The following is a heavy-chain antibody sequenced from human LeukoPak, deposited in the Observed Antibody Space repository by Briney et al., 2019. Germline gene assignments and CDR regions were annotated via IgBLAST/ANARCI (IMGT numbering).Heavy chain of an antibody. CDR3: ARGIAAANDAFDI. J-gene: IGHJ3*02. V-gene: IGHV1-8*01. Sequence: PLASVKVSCKASGYTFTSYDINWVRQATGQGLEWMGWMNPNSGNTGFAQKFQGRVTMTRNTSISTAYMELSSLRSEDTAVYYCARGIAAANDAFDIWGQGTMVTVSS. CDR2: MNPNSGNT. CDR1: GYTFTSYD. D-gene: IGHD6-13*01.